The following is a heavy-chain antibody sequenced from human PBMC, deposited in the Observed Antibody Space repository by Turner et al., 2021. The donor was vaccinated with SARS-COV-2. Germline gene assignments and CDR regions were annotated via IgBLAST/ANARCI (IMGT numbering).Heavy chain of an antibody. CDR2: ISYDGSNK. D-gene: IGHD5-18*01. J-gene: IGHJ4*02. Sequence: QVQLVESGGGGVQPGRSLRLSCVASGFTFSSYAMHWVRQVPGKGLEWVAVISYDGSNKFYADSVKGRFTISRDNSKNTLYLQMNSLRAEDTAVYYCARDYPWDTPVAHQGGGFDYWGQGTLVTVSS. CDR3: ARDYPWDTPVAHQGGGFDY. V-gene: IGHV3-30-3*01. CDR1: GFTFSSYA.